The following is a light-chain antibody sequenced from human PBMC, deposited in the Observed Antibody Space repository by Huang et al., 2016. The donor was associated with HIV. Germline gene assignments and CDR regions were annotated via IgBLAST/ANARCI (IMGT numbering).Light chain of an antibody. CDR3: QQSYSTLLT. Sequence: DIQMTQSPSSLSASVEDRVTITCRASQSISTYLNWYQQKPGKAPKLLIYAASTLQSGVPSRFSGSGSGTDFTLTISSLQPEDFATYYCQQSYSTLLTFGGGTKVEIK. V-gene: IGKV1-39*01. CDR1: QSISTY. J-gene: IGKJ4*01. CDR2: AAS.